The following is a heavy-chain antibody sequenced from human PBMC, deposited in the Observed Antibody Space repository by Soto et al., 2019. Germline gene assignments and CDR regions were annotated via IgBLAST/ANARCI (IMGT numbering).Heavy chain of an antibody. V-gene: IGHV4-39*01. J-gene: IGHJ5*02. CDR3: ARQSPDYLGSVGWFDP. D-gene: IGHD1-26*01. CDR1: GGSISSSSYY. CDR2: IYYSGTT. Sequence: LSLTCTVSGGSISSSSYYWVWIRQPPGKGLEWIGSIYYSGTTYYNPSLKSRVTISVDTSKNQFSLKLRSVTAADTAVYYCARQSPDYLGSVGWFDPWGQGTLVTVSS.